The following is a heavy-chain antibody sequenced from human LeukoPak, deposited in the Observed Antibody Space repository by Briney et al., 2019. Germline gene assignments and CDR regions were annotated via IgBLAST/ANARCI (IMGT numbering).Heavy chain of an antibody. CDR2: IYPGDSDT. Sequence: GESLKISCKGSGYSFTSYWIGWVRQMPGKGLEWMGIIYPGDSDTRYSPSFQGQVTISADKSISTAYLQWSSLKASDTAMYYCARQGGYCSSTSCYDLGLTAFDIWGQGTMVTVSS. CDR1: GYSFTSYW. D-gene: IGHD2-2*01. J-gene: IGHJ3*02. V-gene: IGHV5-51*01. CDR3: ARQGGYCSSTSCYDLGLTAFDI.